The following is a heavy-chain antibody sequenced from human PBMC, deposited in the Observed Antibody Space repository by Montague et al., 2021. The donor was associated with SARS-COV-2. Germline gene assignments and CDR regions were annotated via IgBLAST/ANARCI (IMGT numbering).Heavy chain of an antibody. CDR3: ARKGSGRSDLAY. CDR2: VIHSGKT. V-gene: IGHV4-34*10. CDR1: GSSFSGYH. J-gene: IGHJ4*02. D-gene: IGHD1-26*01. Sequence: SETLSLTCAVHGSSFSGYHWTRIRQSPGRGLEWIGEVIHSGKTSYNPSLQSRLTMSVDTYKKQFSLRLSSVTAADTAIYYCARKGSGRSDLAYWGQGTLVTVSS.